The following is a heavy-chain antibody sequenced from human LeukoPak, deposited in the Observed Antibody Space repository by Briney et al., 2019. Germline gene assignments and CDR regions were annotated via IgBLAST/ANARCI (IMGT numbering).Heavy chain of an antibody. J-gene: IGHJ4*02. V-gene: IGHV3-7*03. CDR2: INHNGNVN. D-gene: IGHD3-22*01. Sequence: GGSLRLSCAASGFTFSSYWMNWARQAPGKGLEWVASINHNGNVNYYVDSVKGRFTISRDNAKNSLYLQMSNLRAEDTAVYFCARDPRWDSSGYFDYWGQGTLVTVSS. CDR3: ARDPRWDSSGYFDY. CDR1: GFTFSSYW.